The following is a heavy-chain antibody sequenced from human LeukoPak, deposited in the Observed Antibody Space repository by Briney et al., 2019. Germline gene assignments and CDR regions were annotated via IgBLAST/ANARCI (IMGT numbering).Heavy chain of an antibody. CDR1: GFTFSSYA. CDR2: ISWNSGSI. D-gene: IGHD3-10*01. V-gene: IGHV3-9*01. Sequence: PGRSLRLSCAASGFTFSSYAMHWVRQAPGKGLEWVSGISWNSGSIGYADSVKGRFTISRDNAKNSLYLQMNSLRAEDTALYYCAKDRYHLSLRFGELFDYWGQGTLVTVSS. J-gene: IGHJ4*02. CDR3: AKDRYHLSLRFGELFDY.